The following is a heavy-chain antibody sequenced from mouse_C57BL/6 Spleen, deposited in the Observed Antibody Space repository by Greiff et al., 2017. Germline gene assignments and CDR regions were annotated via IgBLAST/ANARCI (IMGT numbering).Heavy chain of an antibody. CDR1: GYTFTSYW. J-gene: IGHJ2*01. CDR3: ARKRDYYGSSGDYFDD. CDR2: IDPSDSET. D-gene: IGHD1-1*01. Sequence: VQLQQPGAELVRPGSSVKLSCKASGYTFTSYWMHWVKQRPIQGLEWIGNIDPSDSETHYNQKFKDKATLTVDKSSSTAYMQLSSLTSEDSAVYYCARKRDYYGSSGDYFDDWGQGTTLTVSS. V-gene: IGHV1-52*01.